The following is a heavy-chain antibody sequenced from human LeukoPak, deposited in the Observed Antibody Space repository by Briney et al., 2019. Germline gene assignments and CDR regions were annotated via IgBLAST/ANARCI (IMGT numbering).Heavy chain of an antibody. V-gene: IGHV3-30*19. CDR1: GFTFSSYG. CDR2: TSYDGTSN. Sequence: PGGSLRLSCAASGFTFSSYGMHWVRQAPGKGLEWVAVTSYDGTSNRYTDSAKGRFTISRDNSKNTLYLQMHSLRVEDTAIYYCARDYYYCAGDCYSVSLPPYYFDYWGQGALVTVSS. D-gene: IGHD2-21*02. J-gene: IGHJ4*02. CDR3: ARDYYYCAGDCYSVSLPPYYFDY.